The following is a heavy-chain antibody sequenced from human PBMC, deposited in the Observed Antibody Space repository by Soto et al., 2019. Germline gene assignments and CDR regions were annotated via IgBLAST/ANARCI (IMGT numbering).Heavy chain of an antibody. CDR2: IYYSGTT. CDR1: GGSITSGDYY. CDR3: ARARVMAAPHYFDS. J-gene: IGHJ4*02. Sequence: QVQLQESGPGLVKPSQTLSLTCTVSGGSITSGDYYWNWLRQPPGKGLEWIGYIYYSGTTYYNPSLKSRVAISVDMSKNQFSLKLNSVTAADTAVYYCARARVMAAPHYFDSWGQGTLVTVSS. V-gene: IGHV4-30-4*01. D-gene: IGHD3-16*01.